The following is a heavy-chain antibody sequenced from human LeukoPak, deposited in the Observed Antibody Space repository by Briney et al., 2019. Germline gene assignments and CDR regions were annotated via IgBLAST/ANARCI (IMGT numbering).Heavy chain of an antibody. CDR3: ARGSHELLWFGELSYFDY. V-gene: IGHV1-46*01. CDR2: INPSGGST. D-gene: IGHD3-10*01. J-gene: IGHJ4*02. CDR1: GYTFTSYY. Sequence: GAPVKVSCKASGYTFTSYYMHWVRQAPGQGLEWMGIINPSGGSTSYAQKFQGRVTMTRDTSTSTVYMELSSLRSEDTAVYYCARGSHELLWFGELSYFDYWGQGTLVTVSS.